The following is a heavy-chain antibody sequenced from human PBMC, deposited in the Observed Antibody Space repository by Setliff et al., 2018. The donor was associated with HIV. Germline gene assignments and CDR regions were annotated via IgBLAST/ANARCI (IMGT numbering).Heavy chain of an antibody. D-gene: IGHD6-19*01. CDR1: GFPFSNYA. J-gene: IGHJ6*03. Sequence: GGSLRLSCAASGFPFSNYAMSWVRQAPGKGLEWVSAISSGGGTYYADFVKGRFTISRDNSKNTLYLQMNSLRAEDTAVYYCAKGRYSSGANYYYYYMDVWGKGTTVTVSS. CDR2: ISSGGGT. V-gene: IGHV3-23*01. CDR3: AKGRYSSGANYYYYYMDV.